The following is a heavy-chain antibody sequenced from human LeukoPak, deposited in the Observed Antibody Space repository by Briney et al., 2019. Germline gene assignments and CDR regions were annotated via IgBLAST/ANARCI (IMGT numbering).Heavy chain of an antibody. J-gene: IGHJ4*02. V-gene: IGHV3-33*01. CDR1: GFTFNRYG. CDR2: IWHDGTNQ. D-gene: IGHD3-22*01. CDR3: ARDWYYDTSGYLHY. Sequence: GGSLRLSCAASGFTFNRYGMHWVRQAPGKGLEWVPFIWHDGTNQSYADSVKGRFTISRDNSKKMLYVQMSSLRVEDTAVYYCARDWYYDTSGYLHYWGQGTLVTVSS.